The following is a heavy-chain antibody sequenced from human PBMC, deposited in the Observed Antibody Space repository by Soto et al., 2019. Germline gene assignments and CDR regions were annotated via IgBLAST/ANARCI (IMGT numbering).Heavy chain of an antibody. CDR2: VHSTGST. J-gene: IGHJ4*02. CDR3: ARDSVSLTLFDY. D-gene: IGHD3-10*01. V-gene: IGHV4-4*07. CDR1: GGSMSGYH. Sequence: SETLSLTCTVSGGSMSGYHWSWVRQPAGKGLEWIGRVHSTGSTDYNPSVESRITVSLDTSKKQFSLKLRSVTAADTALYFCARDSVSLTLFDYWGQGSLVTVSS.